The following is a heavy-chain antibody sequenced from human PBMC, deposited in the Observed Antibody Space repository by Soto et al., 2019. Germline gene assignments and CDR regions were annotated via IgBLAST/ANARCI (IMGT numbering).Heavy chain of an antibody. J-gene: IGHJ4*02. CDR2: ISAYNGNT. CDR3: ARESSSSCHDY. V-gene: IGHV1-18*01. CDR1: GYTCTSYG. Sequence: QVQLVQSGAEVMKPGASVKVSCKASGYTCTSYGISWVRQAPGQGLEWMGWISAYNGNTNYAQKLQGRVTMTTDTSTSTAHMELRSLRSDDTAVYYCARESSSSCHDYWGQGTLVTVSS. D-gene: IGHD6-13*01.